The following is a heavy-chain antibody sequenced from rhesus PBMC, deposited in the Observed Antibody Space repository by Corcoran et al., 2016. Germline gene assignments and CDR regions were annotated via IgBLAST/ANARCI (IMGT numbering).Heavy chain of an antibody. J-gene: IGHJ1*01. CDR2: IYGSGGRT. CDR1: GGSISSSNW. V-gene: IGHV4-93*02. Sequence: QVQLQESGPAVVKPSETLSLTCAGSGGSISSSNWWSWIRPSPGNGLDWIGGIYGSGGRTAYPPSLKSRVTISIDTSHTPFSLTLSSVTAADTAVYYCARHLYSSSYEYFEFSRQGALVTVSS. D-gene: IGHD6-43*01. CDR3: ARHLYSSSYEYFEF.